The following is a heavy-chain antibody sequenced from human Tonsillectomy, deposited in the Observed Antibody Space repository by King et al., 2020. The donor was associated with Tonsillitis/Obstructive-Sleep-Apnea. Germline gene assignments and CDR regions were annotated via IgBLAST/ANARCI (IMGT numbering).Heavy chain of an antibody. Sequence: VQLVESGGGLVQPGGSLRLSCAASGFTLSSYWMSWVRQAPGRGLEWVANVRQDGSEKYYVDSVKGRFTISRDNAKHSLFLQMDSLRAEDTAVYYCARDWGGDSAVFDYWGQGTLVTVSS. J-gene: IGHJ4*02. V-gene: IGHV3-7*04. CDR1: GFTLSSYW. CDR2: VRQDGSEK. CDR3: ARDWGGDSAVFDY. D-gene: IGHD2-21*02.